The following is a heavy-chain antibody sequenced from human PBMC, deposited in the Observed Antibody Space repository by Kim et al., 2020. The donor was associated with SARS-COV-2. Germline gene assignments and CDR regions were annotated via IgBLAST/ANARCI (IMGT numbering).Heavy chain of an antibody. CDR3: TTWGPRYYYGSGSYYNGVDYYGMDV. V-gene: IGHV3-15*01. CDR2: IKSKTDGGTT. J-gene: IGHJ6*02. D-gene: IGHD3-10*01. Sequence: GGSLRLSCAASGFTFSNAWMSWVRQAPGKGLEWVGRIKSKTDGGTTDYAAPVKGRFTISRDDSKNTLYLQMNSLKTEDTAVYYCTTWGPRYYYGSGSYYNGVDYYGMDVWGQGTTVTVSS. CDR1: GFTFSNAW.